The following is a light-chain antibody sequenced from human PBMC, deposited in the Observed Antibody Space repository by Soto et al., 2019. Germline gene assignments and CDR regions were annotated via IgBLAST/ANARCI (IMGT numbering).Light chain of an antibody. Sequence: QSCLTQPASVSGSPGQSITISCTGTSSDVGGYNYVSWYQQHPGKAPKLMIYDVSNRPSGVSNRFSGSKSGNTASQTISGLQVEDEADYYCSSYTSSSTYVFGTGTKVTDL. J-gene: IGLJ1*01. CDR1: SSDVGGYNY. CDR3: SSYTSSSTYV. V-gene: IGLV2-14*01. CDR2: DVS.